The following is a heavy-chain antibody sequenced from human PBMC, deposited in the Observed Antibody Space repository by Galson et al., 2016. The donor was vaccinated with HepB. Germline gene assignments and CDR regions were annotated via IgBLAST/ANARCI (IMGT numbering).Heavy chain of an antibody. V-gene: IGHV3-66*01. CDR2: LYRDGFT. Sequence: SLRLSCAASGFAFSSYSINWVRQAPGRGLECVSLLYRDGFTYYADSVKGRFTISRDNSKNTFYLQMNSLRADDTAVYYCARDGRQDRGSIFDYWGQGTLVTVSS. CDR1: GFAFSSYS. J-gene: IGHJ4*02. CDR3: ARDGRQDRGSIFDY. D-gene: IGHD6-6*01.